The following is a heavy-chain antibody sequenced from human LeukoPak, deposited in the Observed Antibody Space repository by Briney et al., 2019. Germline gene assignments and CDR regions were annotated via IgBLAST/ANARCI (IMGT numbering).Heavy chain of an antibody. Sequence: GESLKISCKGSGYSFTSYWIGWVRQMPGKGLEWIGIISPGDSETKYSPSFQGRVTFSADKSIFTAYLQWSSLKASDTAMYYCARLTTGHLEHWGQGTLVTVSS. CDR3: ARLTTGHLEH. CDR2: ISPGDSET. V-gene: IGHV5-51*01. D-gene: IGHD1-1*01. J-gene: IGHJ4*02. CDR1: GYSFTSYW.